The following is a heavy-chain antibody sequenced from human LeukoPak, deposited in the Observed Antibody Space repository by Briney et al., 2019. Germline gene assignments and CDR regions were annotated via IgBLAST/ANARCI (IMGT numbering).Heavy chain of an antibody. Sequence: AASVKVSCKPSGYTFTDYYMHWVRQAPGQGLEWMGWIIPIFGTANYAQKFQGRVTITTDESTGTAYMELSSLRSEDTAVYYCARGDFDCSSTSCYSNALDYWGQGTLVTVSS. J-gene: IGHJ4*02. D-gene: IGHD2-2*01. CDR3: ARGDFDCSSTSCYSNALDY. CDR1: GYTFTDYY. V-gene: IGHV1-69*05. CDR2: IIPIFGTA.